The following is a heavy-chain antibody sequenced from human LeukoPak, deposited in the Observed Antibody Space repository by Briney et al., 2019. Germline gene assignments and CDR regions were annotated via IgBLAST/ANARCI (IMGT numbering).Heavy chain of an antibody. J-gene: IGHJ6*03. CDR2: ITGGADST. CDR1: GFTFDDYA. CDR3: AKAHGSGNYYFYYMDI. V-gene: IGHV3-43*02. Sequence: GGSLRLSCAASGFTFDDYAMHWFRQAPAKGLEWVSLITGGADSTYYADSVKGRFTISRDNSKNSMYLQMNSLRTEDTALYYCAKAHGSGNYYFYYMDIWGKGTTVTVSS. D-gene: IGHD3-10*01.